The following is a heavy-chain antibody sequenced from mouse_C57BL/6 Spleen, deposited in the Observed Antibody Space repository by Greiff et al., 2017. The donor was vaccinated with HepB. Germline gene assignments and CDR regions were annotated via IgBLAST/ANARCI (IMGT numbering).Heavy chain of an antibody. CDR3: AKSHPTMIRYFDV. V-gene: IGHV1-81*01. Sequence: QVQLQQSGAELARPGASVKLSCKASGYTFTSYGISWVKQRTGQGLEWIGEIYPRSGNTYYNEKFKGKATLTADKSSSTAYMELRSLTSEDSAVYFCAKSHPTMIRYFDVWGTGTTVTVSS. J-gene: IGHJ1*03. CDR1: GYTFTSYG. D-gene: IGHD2-4*01. CDR2: IYPRSGNT.